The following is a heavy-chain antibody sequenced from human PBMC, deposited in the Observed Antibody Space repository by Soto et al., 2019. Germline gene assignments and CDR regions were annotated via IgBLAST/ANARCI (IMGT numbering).Heavy chain of an antibody. D-gene: IGHD4-4*01. V-gene: IGHV3-30-3*01. CDR2: ISYDGRTT. CDR3: ARHLASTVTTSGWFDP. CDR1: GFTFTSHA. J-gene: IGHJ5*02. Sequence: QVQLVESGGGVVQPGRSLRLSCAASGFTFTSHAMHWVRQAPGKGLEWVSIISYDGRTTYYADSVKGRFTISRDNSKNTLYLQMNSLRADDTAVDFCARHLASTVTTSGWFDPWGQGTLVIVSS.